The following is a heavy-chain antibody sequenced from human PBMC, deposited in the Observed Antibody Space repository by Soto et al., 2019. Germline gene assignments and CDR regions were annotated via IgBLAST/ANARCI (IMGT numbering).Heavy chain of an antibody. J-gene: IGHJ3*02. V-gene: IGHV1-2*02. CDR1: GYPVTAYY. CDR3: ARGGGVGVAGSAAFDM. D-gene: IGHD3-3*01. CDR2: INPATGAA. Sequence: QLHLVQSGAVVKKPGASVTVSCSASGYPVTAYYMHWVRQAPGRGLEWMGGINPATGAAKYTQTCQGRVPLTRDTSTTTVFMELSGLTPEDTAVFYCARGGGVGVAGSAAFDMWGQGTLVTVSS.